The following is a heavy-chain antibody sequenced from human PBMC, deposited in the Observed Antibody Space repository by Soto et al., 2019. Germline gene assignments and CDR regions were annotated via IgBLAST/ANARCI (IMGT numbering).Heavy chain of an antibody. J-gene: IGHJ4*02. CDR2: VSQDGRNT. Sequence: VQLVESGGGVVQPGRSLRLSCAASGFTFSDYAMNWVRQAPGKGLEWVAVVSQDGRNTHYADSVKGRFTISRDSSKNTVSLEMTSLRAEDTAVYYCAKGGRQWLVTSDFNYWGQGALVTVSS. CDR3: AKGGRQWLVTSDFNY. V-gene: IGHV3-30*18. D-gene: IGHD6-19*01. CDR1: GFTFSDYA.